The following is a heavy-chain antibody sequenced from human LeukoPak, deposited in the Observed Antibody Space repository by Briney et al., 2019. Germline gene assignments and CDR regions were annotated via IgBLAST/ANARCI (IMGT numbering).Heavy chain of an antibody. CDR3: AKGGSEYSGSYITWFDP. Sequence: GGSLRLSCAASGFTFDDYAMHWVRQAPGKGLEWVSGISWNSGSIGYADSVKGRFTISRDNAKNSLYLQMNSLRAEDTALYYCAKGGSEYSGSYITWFDPWGQGTLVTVSS. CDR1: GFTFDDYA. D-gene: IGHD1-26*01. CDR2: ISWNSGSI. V-gene: IGHV3-9*01. J-gene: IGHJ5*02.